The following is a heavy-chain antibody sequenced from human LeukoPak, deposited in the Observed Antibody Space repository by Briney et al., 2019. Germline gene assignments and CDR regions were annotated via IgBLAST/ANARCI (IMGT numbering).Heavy chain of an antibody. CDR2: IYSGGST. V-gene: IGHV3-53*01. D-gene: IGHD5-18*01. J-gene: IGHJ4*02. CDR1: GFTGSSSY. CDR3: AKGYNYAYEY. Sequence: GGSLCLSCAASGFTGSSSYMSWVRQAPGKGLEWVSLIYSGGSTYYAASVKGRFTISRDNSKNTLYLQMNSLRPEDTAVYYCAKGYNYAYEYWGQGTLVTVSS.